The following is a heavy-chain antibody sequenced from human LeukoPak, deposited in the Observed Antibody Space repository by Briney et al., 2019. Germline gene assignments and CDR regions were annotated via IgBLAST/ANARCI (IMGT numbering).Heavy chain of an antibody. D-gene: IGHD2-2*01. Sequence: SETLSLTCTVSGYSISSGYYWGWIRQPPGKGLEWIGSIYHSGSTYYNPSLKSRVTISVDTSKNQFSLKLGSVTAADTAVYYCARVMAAIWPHDAFDIWGQGTMVTVSS. J-gene: IGHJ3*02. V-gene: IGHV4-38-2*02. CDR1: GYSISSGYY. CDR2: IYHSGST. CDR3: ARVMAAIWPHDAFDI.